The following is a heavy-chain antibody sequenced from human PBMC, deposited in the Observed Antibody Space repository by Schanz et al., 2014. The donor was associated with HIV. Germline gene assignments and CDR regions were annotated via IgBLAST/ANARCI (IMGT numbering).Heavy chain of an antibody. Sequence: QVHLVESGGGVVRPGRSLRLSCAASGFTFDSYGMHWVRQAPGKGLEWVAVISYDGRNKKFANSVKGRFTISRDNSKNTLYLQMNSLRPEDTAVYYCARGQPLVQRWFDPWGQGTLVTVSS. J-gene: IGHJ5*02. CDR1: GFTFDSYG. D-gene: IGHD6-13*01. CDR3: ARGQPLVQRWFDP. V-gene: IGHV3-30*03. CDR2: ISYDGRNK.